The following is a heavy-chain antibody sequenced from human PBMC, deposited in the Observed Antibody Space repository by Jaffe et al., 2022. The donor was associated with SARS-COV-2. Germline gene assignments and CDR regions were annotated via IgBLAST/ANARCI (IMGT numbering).Heavy chain of an antibody. CDR2: IYPGDSDT. Sequence: EVQLVQSGAEVKKPGESLKISCTGSGYSFTTYYIAWVRQVPGKGLEWMGNIYPGDSDTRYSPTFQGQVTISADKSFKTVYLQWRSLKASDTAMYYCARGPLIDYWGQGTLVIVSS. CDR1: GYSFTTYY. V-gene: IGHV5-51*01. CDR3: ARGPLIDY. J-gene: IGHJ4*02.